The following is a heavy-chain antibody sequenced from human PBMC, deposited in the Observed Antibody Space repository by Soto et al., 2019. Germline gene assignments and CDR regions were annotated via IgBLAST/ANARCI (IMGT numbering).Heavy chain of an antibody. D-gene: IGHD4-17*01. CDR2: MSSTSNIA. Sequence: GGSLRLSCAGSGFTFTDYSMIWVRQAPGKGLEWISYMSSTSNIAYYVDSVNGRFTTSRDNDKNSLYLQMNSLRDEDTAVYYCASCYGDYEFPCEYWGQGTLVTSPQ. J-gene: IGHJ4*02. CDR3: ASCYGDYEFPCEY. V-gene: IGHV3-48*02. CDR1: GFTFTDYS.